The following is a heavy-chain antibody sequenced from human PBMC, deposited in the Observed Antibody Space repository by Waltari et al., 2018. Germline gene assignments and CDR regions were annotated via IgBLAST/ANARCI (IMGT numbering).Heavy chain of an antibody. Sequence: QVQLQESGPGLVKPSETLSLTCTVSGGSISSYYWSWIRQPPGKGLEWIGYIYYSGSTNDNPSLKIRVTISVDTSKNQFSLKLSSVTAADTAVYYCARDSGGKYSLGYWGQGTLVTVSS. V-gene: IGHV4-59*01. J-gene: IGHJ4*02. CDR2: IYYSGST. CDR3: ARDSGGKYSLGY. D-gene: IGHD3-16*01. CDR1: GGSISSYY.